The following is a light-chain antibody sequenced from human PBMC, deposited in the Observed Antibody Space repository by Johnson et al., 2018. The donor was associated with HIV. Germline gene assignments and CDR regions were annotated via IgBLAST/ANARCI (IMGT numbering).Light chain of an antibody. Sequence: QSVLTQPPSVSAAPGQKVTISCSGSSSNIGNNYVSWYQQLPGTAPKLLIYENNKRPSGIPDRFSGSKSGTSATLGITGLQTGDEADYYCGTWDSSLILYVFGTVTKVTVL. J-gene: IGLJ1*01. CDR1: SSNIGNNY. CDR3: GTWDSSLILYV. CDR2: ENN. V-gene: IGLV1-51*02.